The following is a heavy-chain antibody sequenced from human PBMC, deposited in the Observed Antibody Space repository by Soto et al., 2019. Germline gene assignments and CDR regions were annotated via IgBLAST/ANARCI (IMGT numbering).Heavy chain of an antibody. CDR3: ARLGGLGQDYTNYRPFDY. CDR1: GFSFSNRW. D-gene: IGHD4-4*01. Sequence: EVQLVESGGGLVQPGGSLRLSCAASGFSFSNRWVGWVRQAPGKGLEWGANIKQDGSDEFYVDSAKGRFTISRDNGKNSLYLQMNSLRVEDTAVYYCARLGGLGQDYTNYRPFDYWGQGTLVTVSS. CDR2: IKQDGSDE. J-gene: IGHJ4*02. V-gene: IGHV3-7*01.